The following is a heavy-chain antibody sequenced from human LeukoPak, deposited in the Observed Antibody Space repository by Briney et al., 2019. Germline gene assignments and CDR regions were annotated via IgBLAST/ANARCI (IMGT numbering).Heavy chain of an antibody. CDR3: ARDSSGGANGGYWYFDL. J-gene: IGHJ2*01. D-gene: IGHD4/OR15-4a*01. CDR2: IYYSGST. CDR1: GGSISSSSYY. Sequence: SETLSLTCTVSGGSISSSSYYWGWIRQPPGKGLEWIGSIYYSGSTYYNPSLKSRVTISVDTSKNQFSLKLSSVTAADTAVYYCARDSSGGANGGYWYFDLWGRGTLVTVSS. V-gene: IGHV4-39*07.